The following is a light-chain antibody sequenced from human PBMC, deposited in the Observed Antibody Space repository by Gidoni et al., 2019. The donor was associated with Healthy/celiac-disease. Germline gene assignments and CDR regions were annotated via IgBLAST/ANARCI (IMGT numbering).Light chain of an antibody. V-gene: IGKV2-28*01. Sequence: DIVMTQSPLSLPVTPGEPASISCRSSQSLLHSNGYNDLDWYLQKQGQSPQLLIYLGSNRASGVPDRFSGRGSGTDFTLKISRVEAEDVGVYYCMQALQTPLTVGGGTKVEIK. CDR2: LGS. CDR1: QSLLHSNGYND. J-gene: IGKJ4*01. CDR3: MQALQTPLT.